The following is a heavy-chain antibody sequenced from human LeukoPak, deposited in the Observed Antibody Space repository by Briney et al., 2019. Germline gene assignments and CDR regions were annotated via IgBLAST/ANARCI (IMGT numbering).Heavy chain of an antibody. D-gene: IGHD2-2*01. J-gene: IGHJ4*02. CDR2: ISASSSSI. CDR1: GFTFSSYN. CDR3: AKLSGTSCFLDY. Sequence: GGSLRLSCVASGFTFSSYNLNWVRQAPGKGLEWVSSISASSSSIYYADSVKGRFTISRDNSKNTLYLQMNSLRAEDTAVYYCAKLSGTSCFLDYWGQGTLVTVSS. V-gene: IGHV3-21*04.